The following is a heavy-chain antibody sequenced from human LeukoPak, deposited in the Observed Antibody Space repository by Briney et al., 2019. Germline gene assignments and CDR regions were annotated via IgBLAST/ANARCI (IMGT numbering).Heavy chain of an antibody. CDR1: GYTFTNYY. D-gene: IGHD5-18*01. CDR3: ARGLVDTAMVTRRIDY. Sequence: ASVKVSCKASGYTFTNYYMHWVRQAPRQGLEWMGIINLSGGITHYAQTFQGRVTLTRATSTSTVYMEVSSLISEDTAVYYCARGLVDTAMVTRRIDYWGQGTLVTVPS. CDR2: INLSGGIT. J-gene: IGHJ4*02. V-gene: IGHV1-46*01.